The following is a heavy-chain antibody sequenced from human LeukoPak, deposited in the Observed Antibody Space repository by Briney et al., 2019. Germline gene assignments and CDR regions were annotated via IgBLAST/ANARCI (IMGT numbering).Heavy chain of an antibody. V-gene: IGHV4-61*02. J-gene: IGHJ4*02. CDR2: IYTSGST. Sequence: SQTLSLTCTVSGGSISSGSYYWSWIRQPAGKGLEWIGRIYTSGSTNYNPSLKSRVTISIDTSKNQFSLKVSSVTAADTAVYYCARGQKYYYDSSGYGPNDYWGQGTLVTVSS. D-gene: IGHD3-22*01. CDR1: GGSISSGSYY. CDR3: ARGQKYYYDSSGYGPNDY.